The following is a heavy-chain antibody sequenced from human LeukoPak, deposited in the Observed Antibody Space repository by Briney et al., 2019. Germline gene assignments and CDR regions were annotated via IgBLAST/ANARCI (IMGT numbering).Heavy chain of an antibody. J-gene: IGHJ4*02. CDR1: GFTFSNAW. V-gene: IGHV3-15*01. D-gene: IGHD1-1*01. Sequence: GGSLRLSCAASGFTFSNAWMSWVRQAPGQGLEWVGRIKKKTDGETTDYAAPVKGRFTISRDDSKNTLYLEMNSLKSDDTAVYYCAAGTGTSDFDYWGQGTLVTVSS. CDR2: IKKKTDGETT. CDR3: AAGTGTSDFDY.